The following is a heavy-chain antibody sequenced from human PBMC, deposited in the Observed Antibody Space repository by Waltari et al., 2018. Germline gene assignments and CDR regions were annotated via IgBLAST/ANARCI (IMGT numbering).Heavy chain of an antibody. J-gene: IGHJ5*02. CDR3: ARRTTVHHGGNWFDP. CDR2: IYHSGST. Sequence: QVQLQESGPGLVKPSGTLSLTCAVSGGSISSSNWWSWVRQPPGKGLEWIGEIYHSGSTNSNPSLKSRVTISVDKSKNQFSLKLSSGTAADTAVYYCARRTTVHHGGNWFDPWGQGTLVTVSS. V-gene: IGHV4-4*02. D-gene: IGHD4-17*01. CDR1: GGSISSSNW.